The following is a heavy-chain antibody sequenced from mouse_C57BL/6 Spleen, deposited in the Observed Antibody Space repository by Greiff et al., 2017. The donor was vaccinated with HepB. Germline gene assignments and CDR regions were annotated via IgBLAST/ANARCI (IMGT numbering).Heavy chain of an antibody. CDR2: ISYDGSN. J-gene: IGHJ4*01. V-gene: IGHV3-6*01. D-gene: IGHD1-1*01. CDR3: ARAYGSAMDY. Sequence: VQLQQSGPGLVKPSQSLSLTCSVTGYSITSGYYWNWIRQFPGNKLEWMGYISYDGSNNYNPSLKNRISITRDTSKNQFFLKLNSVTTEDTATYYCARAYGSAMDYWGQGTSVTVSS. CDR1: GYSITSGYY.